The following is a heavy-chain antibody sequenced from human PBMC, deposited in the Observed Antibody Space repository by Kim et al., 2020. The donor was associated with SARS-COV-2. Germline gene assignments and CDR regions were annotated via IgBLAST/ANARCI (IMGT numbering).Heavy chain of an antibody. V-gene: IGHV4-39*01. J-gene: IGHJ5*02. CDR2: IYYSGST. Sequence: SETLSLTCTVSGGSISSSSYYWGWIRQPPGKGLEWIGSIYYSGSTYYNPSLKSRVTISVDTSKNQFSLKLSSVTAADTAVYYCARALVVTAIHGFDPWGQGTLVTVSS. CDR3: ARALVVTAIHGFDP. CDR1: GGSISSSSYY. D-gene: IGHD2-21*02.